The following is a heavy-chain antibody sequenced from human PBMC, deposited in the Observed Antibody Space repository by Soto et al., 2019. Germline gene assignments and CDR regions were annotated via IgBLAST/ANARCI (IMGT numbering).Heavy chain of an antibody. CDR3: ARGSSACTTPPFDY. CDR1: GGSISGYY. J-gene: IGHJ4*02. D-gene: IGHD6-13*01. V-gene: IGHV4-59*01. CDR2: INYSGST. Sequence: VQLQESGPGLVKPSETLSLTCTVSGGSISGYYWSWIRQSPGKGLEWIGYINYSGSTNYNPSLKSRATVAGDPAENHLALKLSSVASADTAVYYCARGSSACTTPPFDYWGQGPLVTVSS.